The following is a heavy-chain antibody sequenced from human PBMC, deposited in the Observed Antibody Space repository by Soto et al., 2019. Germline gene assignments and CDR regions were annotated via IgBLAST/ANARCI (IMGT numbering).Heavy chain of an antibody. D-gene: IGHD4-17*01. CDR2: ISYDGSNK. CDR3: ATIGSGTTVVSALGY. J-gene: IGHJ4*02. CDR1: GFTFSSYA. Sequence: GGSLRLSCAASGFTFSSYAMHWVRQAPGKGLEWVAVISYDGSNKYYADSVKGRFTISRDNSKNTLYLQMNSLRAEDTAVYYCATIGSGTTVVSALGYWGQGTLVTVSS. V-gene: IGHV3-30-3*01.